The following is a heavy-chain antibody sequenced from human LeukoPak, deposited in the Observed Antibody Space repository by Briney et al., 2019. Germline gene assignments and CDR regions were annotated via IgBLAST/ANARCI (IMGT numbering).Heavy chain of an antibody. V-gene: IGHV3-74*03. CDR3: VRGSLRLPRSTPDY. CDR2: ISSDGSVA. J-gene: IGHJ4*02. D-gene: IGHD2-21*02. Sequence: GGSLRLSCAVSGFSFTNYWMHWVRQDPGKGLVWVSYISSDGSVAKYADSVKGRFTISRDNAVNTLYLQMNSLRVEDTAVYYCVRGSLRLPRSTPDYWGQGTLVTVSS. CDR1: GFSFTNYW.